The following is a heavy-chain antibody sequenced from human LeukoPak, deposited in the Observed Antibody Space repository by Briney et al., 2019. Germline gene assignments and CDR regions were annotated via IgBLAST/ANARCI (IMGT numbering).Heavy chain of an antibody. J-gene: IGHJ6*02. CDR1: GGSTSSGGYY. V-gene: IGHV4-31*03. Sequence: SETLSLTCTVSGGSTSSGGYYWSWIRQHPGKGLEWIGYIYYSGCTYYNPSLKSRVTISVDTSKNQFSLKLSSVTAADTAVYYCARETLTLYYYGMDVWGQGTTVTVSS. CDR2: IYYSGCT. D-gene: IGHD4-11*01. CDR3: ARETLTLYYYGMDV.